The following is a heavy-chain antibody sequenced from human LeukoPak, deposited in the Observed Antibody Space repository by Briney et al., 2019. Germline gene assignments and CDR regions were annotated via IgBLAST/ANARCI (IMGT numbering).Heavy chain of an antibody. Sequence: QPGGSLRLSCAASGFTFSSYAMSWVRQAPGKGLEWVSGISGSGGSTYYGDSVKGRFTISRDNSKNTLYLQMNSLRAEDTAVYYCAKDHTHDEEWLVSYYFDYWGQGTLVTVSS. CDR1: GFTFSSYA. V-gene: IGHV3-23*01. CDR3: AKDHTHDEEWLVSYYFDY. D-gene: IGHD6-19*01. J-gene: IGHJ4*02. CDR2: ISGSGGST.